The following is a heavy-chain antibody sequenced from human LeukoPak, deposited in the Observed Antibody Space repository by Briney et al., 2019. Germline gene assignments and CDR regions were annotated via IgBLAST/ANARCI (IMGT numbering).Heavy chain of an antibody. D-gene: IGHD2-2*01. CDR1: GFSLSTSGVG. Sequence: SGPTLVNPTQTLTLTCTFSGFSLSTSGVGVGWIRQPPGKALEWLALIYWDDDKRYSPSLKNRLTITKDTSKNQVVLTLTNVDPMDTATYYCAHRRQTADFDYWGQGTLVTVSS. J-gene: IGHJ4*02. CDR3: AHRRQTADFDY. CDR2: IYWDDDK. V-gene: IGHV2-5*02.